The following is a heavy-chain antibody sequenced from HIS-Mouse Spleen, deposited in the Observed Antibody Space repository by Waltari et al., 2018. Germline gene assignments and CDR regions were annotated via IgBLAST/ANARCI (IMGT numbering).Heavy chain of an antibody. CDR2: IYYSGGT. J-gene: IGHJ2*01. CDR3: AREIPYSSSWYDWYFDL. D-gene: IGHD6-13*01. CDR1: GGSISSSSYY. Sequence: QLQLQESGPGLVKPSETLSLTCTVSGGSISSSSYYWGWIRQPPGKGLGWIGSIYYSGGTDYHPSLKSRVTISVDTSKTQFSLKLSSVTAADTAVYYCAREIPYSSSWYDWYFDLWGRGTLVTVSS. V-gene: IGHV4-39*07.